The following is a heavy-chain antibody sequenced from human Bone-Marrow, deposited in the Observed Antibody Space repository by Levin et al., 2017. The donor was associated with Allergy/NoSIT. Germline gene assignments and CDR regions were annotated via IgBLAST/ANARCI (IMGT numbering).Heavy chain of an antibody. CDR1: GGSFSGYY. V-gene: IGHV4-34*01. Sequence: ESLKISCAVYGGSFSGYYWSWIRQPPGKGLEWIGEINHSGSTNYNPSLKSRVTISVDTSKNQFSLKLSSVTAADTAVYYCARGRRLRFDYYYYGMDVWGQGTTVTVSS. CDR3: ARGRRLRFDYYYYGMDV. D-gene: IGHD5-12*01. J-gene: IGHJ6*02. CDR2: INHSGST.